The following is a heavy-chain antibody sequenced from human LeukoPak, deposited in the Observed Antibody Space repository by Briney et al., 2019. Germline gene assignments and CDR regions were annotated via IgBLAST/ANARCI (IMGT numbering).Heavy chain of an antibody. J-gene: IGHJ4*02. V-gene: IGHV1-2*02. D-gene: IGHD5-12*01. CDR2: IDPYTGTT. CDR1: RYTFVGYY. CDR3: AREYSASEH. Sequence: ASVKVSCKASRYTFVGYYLHWVRQAPGQGLEWMAWIDPYTGTTHYAQKFQGRITVTRDTSVSTTYMELSWLTSDDTARYYCAREYSASEHWGQGTLVTVSS.